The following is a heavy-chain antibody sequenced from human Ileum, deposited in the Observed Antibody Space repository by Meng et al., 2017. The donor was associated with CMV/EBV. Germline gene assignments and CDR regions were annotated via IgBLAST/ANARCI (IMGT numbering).Heavy chain of an antibody. D-gene: IGHD5-24*01. Sequence: ASGSPFSDCWMRCVRPAPGKRLVWVSRISPHGETTSYAHSVKGRLTISRDNAKNALYLQMDSLRAEDAALYYCVRGGDGYGNFDYWGQGTMVTVSS. J-gene: IGHJ4*02. CDR2: ISPHGETT. V-gene: IGHV3-74*01. CDR1: GSPFSDCW. CDR3: VRGGDGYGNFDY.